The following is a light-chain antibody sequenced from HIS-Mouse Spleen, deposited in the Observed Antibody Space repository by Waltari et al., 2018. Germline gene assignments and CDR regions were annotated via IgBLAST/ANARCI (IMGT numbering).Light chain of an antibody. CDR3: GTWDSSLSAWV. Sequence: QSVLTQPPSVSAAPGQKVTISCSGSSSNIGHNYVSWYQQLPGTAPKLLIYDNKKRPSGIPDRFSGSKSGKSATLGITGLQTGDEAEYYCGTWDSSLSAWVFGGGTKLTVL. CDR2: DNK. J-gene: IGLJ3*02. V-gene: IGLV1-51*01. CDR1: SSNIGHNY.